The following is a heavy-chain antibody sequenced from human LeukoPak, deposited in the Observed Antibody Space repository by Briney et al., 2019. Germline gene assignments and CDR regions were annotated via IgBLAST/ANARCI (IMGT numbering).Heavy chain of an antibody. V-gene: IGHV3-23*01. Sequence: GGSLRLSCAASGFTFSNYWMHWVRQAPGKGLEWVSAISGSGGSTYYADSVKGRFTISRDNSKNTLYLQMNSLRAEDTAVYYCAKYYYYDSSGCLDYWGQGTLVTVSS. J-gene: IGHJ4*02. CDR3: AKYYYYDSSGCLDY. D-gene: IGHD3-22*01. CDR2: ISGSGGST. CDR1: GFTFSNYW.